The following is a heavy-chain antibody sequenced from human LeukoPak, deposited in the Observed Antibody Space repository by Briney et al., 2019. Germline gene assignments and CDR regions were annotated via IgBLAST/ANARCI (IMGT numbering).Heavy chain of an antibody. CDR1: GYTFTSYD. J-gene: IGHJ6*03. V-gene: IGHV1-8*01. D-gene: IGHD6-6*01. Sequence: ASVKVSCKASGYTFTSYDINWVRQATGQGLEWMGRMNPNSGNTGYAQKFQGRVTMTRNTSISTAYMELSSLRSEDTAVYYCATAPPRIAARRHYYYYYMDVWGKGTTVTVSS. CDR2: MNPNSGNT. CDR3: ATAPPRIAARRHYYYYYMDV.